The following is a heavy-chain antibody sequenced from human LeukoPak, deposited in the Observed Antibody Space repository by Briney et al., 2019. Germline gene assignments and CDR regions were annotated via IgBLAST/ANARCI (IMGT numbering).Heavy chain of an antibody. CDR1: GGSISSGSYY. CDR3: ARDNGLLPYDY. J-gene: IGHJ4*02. D-gene: IGHD3-22*01. CDR2: IYTSGST. V-gene: IGHV4-61*02. Sequence: SQTLSLTCTASGGSISSGSYYWSWIRQPAGKGLEWIGRIYTSGSTNYNPSLKSRVTISVDTSKNQFSLKLSSVTAADTAVYYCARDNGLLPYDYWGQGTLVAVSS.